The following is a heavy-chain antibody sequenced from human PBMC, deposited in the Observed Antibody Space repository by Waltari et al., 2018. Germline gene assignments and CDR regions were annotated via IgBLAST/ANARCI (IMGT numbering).Heavy chain of an antibody. Sequence: QVQLQQWGAGLLKPSETLSLTCAVYGGSFSGYYWSWIRQPPGKGLEWIGEINHSGSPNYNPSLKSRVTISVDTSKNQFSLKLSSVTTADTAVYYCARGGITMVRGVIDYRGQGTLVTVSS. CDR3: ARGGITMVRGVIDY. CDR2: INHSGSP. D-gene: IGHD3-10*01. CDR1: GGSFSGYY. V-gene: IGHV4-34*01. J-gene: IGHJ4*02.